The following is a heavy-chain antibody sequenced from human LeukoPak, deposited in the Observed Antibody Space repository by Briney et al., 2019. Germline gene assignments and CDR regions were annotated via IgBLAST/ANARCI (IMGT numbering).Heavy chain of an antibody. J-gene: IGHJ5*02. D-gene: IGHD6-13*01. Sequence: GASMKVSCKASGFTFSNSAIQWVRQARGQRLEWIGWIIVGSGATNYAQSLQGRLTITRDMSTNTAYMELSSLRSEDTAVYYCARGPSQYSSSWYARRRYWFDPWGQGTLVTVSS. CDR2: IIVGSGAT. V-gene: IGHV1-58*02. CDR1: GFTFSNSA. CDR3: ARGPSQYSSSWYARRRYWFDP.